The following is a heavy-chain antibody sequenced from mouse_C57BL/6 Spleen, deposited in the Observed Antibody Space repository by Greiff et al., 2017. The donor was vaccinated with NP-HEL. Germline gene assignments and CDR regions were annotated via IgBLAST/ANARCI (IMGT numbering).Heavy chain of an antibody. CDR3: ARNGETGRYFDY. J-gene: IGHJ2*01. D-gene: IGHD4-1*01. CDR2: INPSNGGT. V-gene: IGHV1-53*01. CDR1: GYTFTSYW. Sequence: VKLQQPGTELVKPGASVKLSCKASGYTFTSYWMHWVKQRPGQGLEWIGNINPSNGGTNYNEKFKSKATLTVDKSSSTAYMQLSSLTSEDSAVYYCARNGETGRYFDYWGQGTTLTVSS.